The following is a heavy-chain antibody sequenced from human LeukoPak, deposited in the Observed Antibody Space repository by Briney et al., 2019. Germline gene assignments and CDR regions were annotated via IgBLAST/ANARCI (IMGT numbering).Heavy chain of an antibody. CDR2: IIPIFGTA. D-gene: IGHD5-24*01. CDR3: ARDNRWLQYFDY. V-gene: IGHV1-69*05. J-gene: IGHJ4*02. Sequence: GASVKVSCKASGGTFSSYAISWVRQAPGQGLEWMGGIIPIFGTANFAQKFQGRVTITTDESTSTAYMELSSLRSEDTAVYCCARDNRWLQYFDYWGQGTLVTVSS. CDR1: GGTFSSYA.